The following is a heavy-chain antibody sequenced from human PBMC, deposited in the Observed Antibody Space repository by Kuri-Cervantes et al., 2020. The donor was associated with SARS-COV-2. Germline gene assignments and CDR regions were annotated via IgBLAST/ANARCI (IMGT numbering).Heavy chain of an antibody. J-gene: IGHJ6*02. D-gene: IGHD3-9*01. V-gene: IGHV1-46*01. CDR3: AREAGYYDMLLTPSYYYYYYGMDV. Sequence: ASVKVSCKASGYTFTSYYMHWVRQAPGQGLEWMGIINPSGGSTSYAQKFQGRVTMTRDTSTSTVYMELSSLRSEDTAVYYCAREAGYYDMLLTPSYYYYYYGMDVWSQGTTVTVSS. CDR2: INPSGGST. CDR1: GYTFTSYY.